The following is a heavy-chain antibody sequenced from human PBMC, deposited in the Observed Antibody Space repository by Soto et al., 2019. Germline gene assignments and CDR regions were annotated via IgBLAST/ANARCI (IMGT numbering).Heavy chain of an antibody. J-gene: IGHJ4*02. V-gene: IGHV4-59*12. CDR1: GGSISSYY. CDR3: ARSQELGYFDY. Sequence: SETLSLTCTVSGGSISSYYWSWIRQPPGKGLEWIGYIYYSGSTNYNPSLKSRVTISVDTSKNQFSLKLSSVTAADTAVYYCARSQELGYFDYWGQGTLVTVSS. D-gene: IGHD1-7*01. CDR2: IYYSGST.